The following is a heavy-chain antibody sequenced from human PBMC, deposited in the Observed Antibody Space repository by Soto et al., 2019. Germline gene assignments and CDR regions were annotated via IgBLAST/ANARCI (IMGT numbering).Heavy chain of an antibody. CDR3: AREEQNYYDSSGYFDY. V-gene: IGHV4-59*01. J-gene: IGHJ4*02. CDR1: GGSISSYY. Sequence: PSETLSLTCTVSGGSISSYYWSWIRQPPGKGLEWIGYIYYSGSTNYNPSLKSRVTISVDTSKNQFSLKLSSVTAADTAVYYCAREEQNYYDSSGYFDYWGQGNLVTVS. D-gene: IGHD3-22*01. CDR2: IYYSGST.